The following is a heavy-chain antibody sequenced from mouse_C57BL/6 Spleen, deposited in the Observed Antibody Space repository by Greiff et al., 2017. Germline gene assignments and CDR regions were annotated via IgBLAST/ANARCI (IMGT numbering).Heavy chain of an antibody. CDR3: ARYYYGSSYAMDY. D-gene: IGHD1-1*01. Sequence: EVQLQQSVAELVRPGASVKLSCTASGFNIKNTYMHWVKQRPEQGLEWIGRIDPANGNTKYAPKFQGKATLTADTSSNTAYLQLRSLTSEDTAIYYCARYYYGSSYAMDYWGQGTSVTVSS. CDR2: IDPANGNT. V-gene: IGHV14-3*01. CDR1: GFNIKNTY. J-gene: IGHJ4*01.